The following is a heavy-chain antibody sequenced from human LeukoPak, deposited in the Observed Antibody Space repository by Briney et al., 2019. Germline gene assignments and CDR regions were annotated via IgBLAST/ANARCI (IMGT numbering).Heavy chain of an antibody. CDR2: IYYSGST. CDR3: ARGAGAGYNLQPFDY. Sequence: PSETLSLTCTVSGGSISSYYWSWIRQPPGKGLEWSGYIYYSGSTNYNPSLKSRVTISVDTSKNQFSLKLSSVTAADTAVYYCARGAGAGYNLQPFDYWGQGTLVTVSS. D-gene: IGHD5-24*01. J-gene: IGHJ4*02. V-gene: IGHV4-59*08. CDR1: GGSISSYY.